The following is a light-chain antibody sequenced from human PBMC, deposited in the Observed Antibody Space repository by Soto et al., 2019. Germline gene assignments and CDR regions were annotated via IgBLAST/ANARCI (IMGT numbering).Light chain of an antibody. V-gene: IGLV2-23*01. CDR2: EGT. J-gene: IGLJ1*01. CDR1: SKDFGSYNL. CDR3: CSYAGSSTLYV. Sequence: SVLTQPAPVSGSPGQSITLSCPGTSKDFGSYNLVSWYQQHPGKAPKVIIYEGTKRPSGVSIRFSGSKSGNTASLTISGLQAEDEADYYCCSYAGSSTLYVFGTGTKVTVL.